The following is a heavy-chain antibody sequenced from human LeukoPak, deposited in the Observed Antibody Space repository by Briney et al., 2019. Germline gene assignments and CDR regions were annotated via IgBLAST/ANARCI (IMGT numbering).Heavy chain of an antibody. CDR3: ARGKMARVLRFLEWSTSNWFDP. CDR2: IKQDGSEK. V-gene: IGHV3-7*01. J-gene: IGHJ5*02. CDR1: GFTFSSYW. Sequence: GGSLRLSCAASGFTFSSYWMSWVRQAPGKGLEWVANIKQDGSEKYYVDSVKGRFTISRDNAKNSLYLQMNSLRAEDTAVYYCARGKMARVLRFLEWSTSNWFDPWGQGTLVTVFS. D-gene: IGHD3-3*01.